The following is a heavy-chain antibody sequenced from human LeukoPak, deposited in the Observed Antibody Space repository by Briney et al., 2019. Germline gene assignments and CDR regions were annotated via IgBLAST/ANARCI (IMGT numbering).Heavy chain of an antibody. CDR2: ISSNSSYI. Sequence: GGSLRLSCAASGFTFSSYSMNWVRQAPGKGLEWVSSISSNSSYIYYADSVKGRFTISRDNAKNSLYLQMNSLRAEDTAVYYCARDGGYCSSTSCRLYYYYGMDVWGQGTTVTVSS. V-gene: IGHV3-21*01. CDR1: GFTFSSYS. D-gene: IGHD2-2*01. CDR3: ARDGGYCSSTSCRLYYYYGMDV. J-gene: IGHJ6*02.